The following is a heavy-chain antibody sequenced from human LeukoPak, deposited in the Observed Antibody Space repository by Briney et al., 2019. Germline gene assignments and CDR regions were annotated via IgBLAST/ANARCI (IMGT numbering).Heavy chain of an antibody. CDR1: GGSISSYC. CDR3: ARALRGDYVWGSYREYFDY. D-gene: IGHD3-16*02. V-gene: IGHV4-59*01. CDR2: IYYSGST. J-gene: IGHJ4*02. Sequence: PSETLSLTCTVSGGSISSYCWSWIRQPPGKGLEWIGYIYYSGSTNYNPSLKSRVTISVDTSKNQFSLKLSSVTAADTAVYYCARALRGDYVWGSYREYFDYWGQGTLVTVSS.